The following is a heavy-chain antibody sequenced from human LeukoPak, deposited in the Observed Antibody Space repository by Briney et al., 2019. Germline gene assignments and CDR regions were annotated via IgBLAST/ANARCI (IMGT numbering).Heavy chain of an antibody. Sequence: SVKVSFKASGGTFSSYAISWVRQAPGQGLEWMGGIIPIFGTANYAQKFRGRVTITADESTSTAYMELSSLRSEDTAVYYCARGLGYCSSTSCYTNAFDIWGQGTMVTVSS. V-gene: IGHV1-69*13. J-gene: IGHJ3*02. D-gene: IGHD2-2*02. CDR1: GGTFSSYA. CDR2: IIPIFGTA. CDR3: ARGLGYCSSTSCYTNAFDI.